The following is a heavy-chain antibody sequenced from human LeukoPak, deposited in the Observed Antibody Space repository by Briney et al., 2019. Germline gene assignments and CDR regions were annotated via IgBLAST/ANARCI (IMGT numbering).Heavy chain of an antibody. CDR2: IYYSGST. J-gene: IGHJ4*02. CDR1: GGSISSYY. D-gene: IGHD6-19*01. Sequence: SETLSLTCTVSGGSISSYYWSWIRQPPGKGLEWIGYIYYSGSTNYNPSLKSRVTISVDTSKNQFSLKLSSVTAADTAVYYCATHAGYSSGWYPYWGQGTLVTVSS. CDR3: ATHAGYSSGWYPY. V-gene: IGHV4-59*08.